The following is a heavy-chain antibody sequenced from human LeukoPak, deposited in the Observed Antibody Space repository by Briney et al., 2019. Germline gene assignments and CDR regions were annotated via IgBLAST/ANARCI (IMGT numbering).Heavy chain of an antibody. J-gene: IGHJ2*01. CDR3: ASQTTGWYFDL. D-gene: IGHD1-1*01. CDR1: GGSISSYY. Sequence: SETLSLTCTVSGGSISSYYWSWIRQPPGKGLEWIGDIYYSGSTNYNPSLKSRVTISVDTPKNQFSLQLSSVTAADTAVYYCASQTTGWYFDLWGRGTLVTVSS. V-gene: IGHV4-59*01. CDR2: IYYSGST.